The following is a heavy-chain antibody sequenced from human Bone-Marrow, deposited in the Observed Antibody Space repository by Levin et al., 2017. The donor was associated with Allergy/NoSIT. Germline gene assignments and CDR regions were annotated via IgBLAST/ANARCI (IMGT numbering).Heavy chain of an antibody. CDR3: ATAAGTVYYYGMDV. D-gene: IGHD6-13*01. CDR1: GFTFDDYA. J-gene: IGHJ6*02. CDR2: ISWNSGSI. Sequence: LSLTCAASGFTFDDYAMHWVRQAPGKGLEWVSGISWNSGSIGYADSVKGRFTISRDNAKNSLYLQMNSLRAEDTALYYCATAAGTVYYYGMDVWGQGTTVTVSS. V-gene: IGHV3-9*01.